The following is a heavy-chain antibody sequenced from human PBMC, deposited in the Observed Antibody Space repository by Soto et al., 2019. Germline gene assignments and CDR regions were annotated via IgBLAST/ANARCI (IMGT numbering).Heavy chain of an antibody. CDR2: INAGNGNT. D-gene: IGHD3-3*01. CDR3: ARAPRGFAGRDV. V-gene: IGHV1-3*01. J-gene: IGHJ6*04. Sequence: ASVKVSCKASGYTFASYAMHWVRQAPGQRLEWMGWINAGNGNTKYSQKFQGRVTITRDTSASTAYMELSSLRSEDTAVYYCARAPRGFAGRDVGGKGTTVTVSS. CDR1: GYTFASYA.